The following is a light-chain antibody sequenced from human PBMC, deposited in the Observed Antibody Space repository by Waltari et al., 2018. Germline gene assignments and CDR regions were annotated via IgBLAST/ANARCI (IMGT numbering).Light chain of an antibody. CDR2: DDS. V-gene: IGLV3-21*02. Sequence: SYVLTQPPSESVAPGQTAHIYCLGHNIGGNRVHWFRQKAGQAPVLVIYDDSDRPSGIPERFSGSNSGDTATLTISRVEAGDEAAYYCRVWDTSSDHPVFGGGTKLTVL. J-gene: IGLJ3*02. CDR1: NIGGNR. CDR3: RVWDTSSDHPV.